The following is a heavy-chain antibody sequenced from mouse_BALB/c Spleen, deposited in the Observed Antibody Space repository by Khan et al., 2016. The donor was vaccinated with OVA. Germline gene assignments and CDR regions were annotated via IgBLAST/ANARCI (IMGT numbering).Heavy chain of an antibody. J-gene: IGHJ4*01. V-gene: IGHV3-2*02. D-gene: IGHD2-3*01. CDR3: ARDGSRYNYAMDY. CDR2: IHYSGST. Sequence: EVQLQESGPGLVKPSQSLSLTCTVTGYSITSDYAWNWIRQFPGNKLEWMGYIHYSGSTNYNPALKSRISITRDTSKHQFFLQLNSVTTADTATYYCARDGSRYNYAMDYWGQGTSVTVSS. CDR1: GYSITSDYA.